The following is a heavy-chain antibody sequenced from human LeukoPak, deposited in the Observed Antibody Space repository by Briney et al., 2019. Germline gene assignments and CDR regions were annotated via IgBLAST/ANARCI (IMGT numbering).Heavy chain of an antibody. CDR2: IYYSGST. J-gene: IGHJ3*02. V-gene: IGHV4-39*07. CDR1: GGSISSSSYY. Sequence: SETLSLTCTVSGGSISSSSYYWGWIRQPPGKGLEWMGSIYYSGSTYFNPSLKSRVTISVDTSKNQFSLKLSPVTAADTAVYFCARGPYSYDSSGAFDIWGQGTMVTVSS. D-gene: IGHD3-22*01. CDR3: ARGPYSYDSSGAFDI.